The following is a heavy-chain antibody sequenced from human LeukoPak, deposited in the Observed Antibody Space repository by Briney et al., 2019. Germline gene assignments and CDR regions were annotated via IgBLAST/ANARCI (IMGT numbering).Heavy chain of an antibody. Sequence: VASVKVSCKASGYTFTSYGISWVRQAPGQGLEWMGWISAYNGNTNYAQKLQGRVTMTTDTSTSTAYMELRSLRSDDTAVYYCARDPFYAYSSGSYPFDYWGQGTLVTVSS. CDR3: ARDPFYAYSSGSYPFDY. J-gene: IGHJ4*02. CDR2: ISAYNGNT. CDR1: GYTFTSYG. V-gene: IGHV1-18*01. D-gene: IGHD3-10*01.